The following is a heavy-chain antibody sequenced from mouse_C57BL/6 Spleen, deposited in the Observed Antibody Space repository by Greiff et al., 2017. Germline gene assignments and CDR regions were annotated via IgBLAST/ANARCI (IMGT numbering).Heavy chain of an antibody. V-gene: IGHV1-22*01. CDR2: INPNNGGT. Sequence: VQLQQSGPELVKPGASVKMSCKASGYTFTDYNMHWVKQSHGKSLEWIGYINPNNGGTSYNQKFKGKATLTVNKSSSTAYMELRSLTSEDSAVYYCARSRDSSGYIYAMDYWGQGTSVTVSS. CDR1: GYTFTDYN. J-gene: IGHJ4*01. D-gene: IGHD3-2*02. CDR3: ARSRDSSGYIYAMDY.